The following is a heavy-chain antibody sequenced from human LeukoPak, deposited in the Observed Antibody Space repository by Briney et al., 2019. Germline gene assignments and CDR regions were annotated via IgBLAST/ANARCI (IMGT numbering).Heavy chain of an antibody. CDR3: VKESGFMVAPNSAFDI. Sequence: QPGGSLRLSCSASGFTFNSYPVHWVRQAPGKGLEYVLGISRNGGSTYYADSVKGRFTISRDNSKNTLYLQMSSLRAEDTAVYYCVKESGFMVAPNSAFDIWGQGTMVTVSS. V-gene: IGHV3-64D*06. CDR1: GFTFNSYP. D-gene: IGHD4/OR15-4a*01. CDR2: ISRNGGST. J-gene: IGHJ3*02.